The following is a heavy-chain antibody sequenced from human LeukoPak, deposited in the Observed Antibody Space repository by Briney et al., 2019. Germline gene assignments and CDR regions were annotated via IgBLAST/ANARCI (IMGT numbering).Heavy chain of an antibody. D-gene: IGHD1-26*01. V-gene: IGHV3-23*01. Sequence: GGSLRLSCAASGFTFSSFVMSWVRQAPGKGLEWVSAISGSGGSTFYADSVKGRFTISRDNSKNTLYLQMNSLRAEDTAVYYCAKDRELLYYYYGMDVWGQGTTVTVSS. CDR3: AKDRELLYYYYGMDV. CDR2: ISGSGGST. CDR1: GFTFSSFV. J-gene: IGHJ6*02.